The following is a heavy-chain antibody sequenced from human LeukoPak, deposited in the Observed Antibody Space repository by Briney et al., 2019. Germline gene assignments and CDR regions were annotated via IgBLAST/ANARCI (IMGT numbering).Heavy chain of an antibody. V-gene: IGHV3-64*01. D-gene: IGHD5-18*01. CDR3: ARGDTAHYYYMDV. CDR1: GFTFSSYA. CDR2: ISSNGGST. Sequence: PGGSLRLSCAASGFTFSSYAMHWVRQAPGKGLEYVSAISSNGGSTYYANSVKGRFTISRDNSKNTLYLQMGSLRAEDMAVYYCARGDTAHYYYMDVWGKGTTVTVSS. J-gene: IGHJ6*03.